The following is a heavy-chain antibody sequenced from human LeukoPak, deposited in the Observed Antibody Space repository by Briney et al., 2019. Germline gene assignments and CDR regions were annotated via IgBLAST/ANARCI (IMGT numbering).Heavy chain of an antibody. CDR1: GFTFMRHW. CDR2: VNSDESLT. Sequence: GGSLRLSCAASGFTFMRHWMHWVRQAPGKGVVWVSRVNSDESLTVYADSVKGRFTMSRDNTKNTLYLQMNSLRAEDTVVYYCAKGRAPANYFDYWGQGTLVTVSS. CDR3: AKGRAPANYFDY. D-gene: IGHD2-2*01. J-gene: IGHJ4*02. V-gene: IGHV3-74*01.